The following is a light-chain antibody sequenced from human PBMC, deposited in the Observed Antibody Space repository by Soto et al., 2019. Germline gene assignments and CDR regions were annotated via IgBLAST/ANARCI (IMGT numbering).Light chain of an antibody. CDR1: QSVSSTF. J-gene: IGKJ1*01. CDR3: QQYESSRT. Sequence: EIVLTQSPGTLSLTPGERATLSCRASQSVSSTFLAWYQQKPGQATKVLIYGASTRATGIPDRFSGSGSGTDFTLTISRLEPEYVAMYYCQQYESSRTFGQGTKVEMK. V-gene: IGKV3-20*01. CDR2: GAS.